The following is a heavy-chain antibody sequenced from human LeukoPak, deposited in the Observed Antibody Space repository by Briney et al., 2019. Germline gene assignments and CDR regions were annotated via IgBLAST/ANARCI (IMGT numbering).Heavy chain of an antibody. V-gene: IGHV3-30*03. D-gene: IGHD5-18*01. CDR3: ARDPIVGDTAMGETQNEPLYYFDY. Sequence: PGGSLRLSCAASGFTFSSYGMHWVRQAPGKGLEWVAVISYDGSNKYYADSVKGRFTISRDNSKNTLYLQMNSLRAEDTAVYYCARDPIVGDTAMGETQNEPLYYFDYWGQGTLVTVSS. J-gene: IGHJ4*02. CDR2: ISYDGSNK. CDR1: GFTFSSYG.